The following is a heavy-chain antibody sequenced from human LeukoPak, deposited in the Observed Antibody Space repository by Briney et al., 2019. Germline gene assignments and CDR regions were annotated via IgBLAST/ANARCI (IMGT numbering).Heavy chain of an antibody. J-gene: IGHJ2*01. V-gene: IGHV4-34*01. CDR3: AREGSSWYWGTATRGWYFDL. CDR2: INHSGST. CDR1: GGSFSGYY. D-gene: IGHD6-13*01. Sequence: SETLSLTCAVYGGSFSGYYWSWIRQPPVKGLEWIGEINHSGSTNYNPSLKSRVTISVDTSKNQFSLKLSSVTAADTAVYYCAREGSSWYWGTATRGWYFDLWGRGTLVTVSS.